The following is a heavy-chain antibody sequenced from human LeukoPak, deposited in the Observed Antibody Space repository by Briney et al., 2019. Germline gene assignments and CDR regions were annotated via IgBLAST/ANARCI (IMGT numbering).Heavy chain of an antibody. Sequence: SETLSLTCTVSGASISSYYWSWVRQPPGKGLEWIGYIYYSGSTNYNPSLKSRVTISLDTSKNQFSLKLSSVTAADTAVYYCARVAAVAGPGYFDYWGQGTLVTVSS. CDR2: IYYSGST. J-gene: IGHJ4*02. V-gene: IGHV4-59*08. CDR1: GASISSYY. CDR3: ARVAAVAGPGYFDY. D-gene: IGHD6-19*01.